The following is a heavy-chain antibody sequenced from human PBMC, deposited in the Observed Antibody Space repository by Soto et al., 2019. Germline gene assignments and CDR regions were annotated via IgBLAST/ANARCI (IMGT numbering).Heavy chain of an antibody. Sequence: LKISCQRSGYSFTTYWISWLLQMPGKGLEWMGIIYPGDSDTRYSPSFQGQVTMSADKSISTAYLQWSSLKASDTAIYYCAIHNGTTTGMDVWGQGTTVNVSS. D-gene: IGHD1-7*01. J-gene: IGHJ6*02. CDR2: IYPGDSDT. CDR1: GYSFTTYW. V-gene: IGHV5-51*01. CDR3: AIHNGTTTGMDV.